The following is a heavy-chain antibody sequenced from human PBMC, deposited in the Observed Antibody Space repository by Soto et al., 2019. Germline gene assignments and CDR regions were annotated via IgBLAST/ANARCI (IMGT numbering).Heavy chain of an antibody. CDR1: GDSVNNGRYY. CDR3: ARGPAGDKVDY. J-gene: IGHJ4*02. Sequence: QVQLQESGPGLVEPSQTLSLTCSVSGDSVNNGRYYWSWIRQTPGKGLEWIGHIYNSGSTYSNPSLRSRITISVDTSKNQFSLKLISVTAADTAVYYCARGPAGDKVDYWGQGTLVTVSS. V-gene: IGHV4-30-4*08. D-gene: IGHD7-27*01. CDR2: IYNSGST.